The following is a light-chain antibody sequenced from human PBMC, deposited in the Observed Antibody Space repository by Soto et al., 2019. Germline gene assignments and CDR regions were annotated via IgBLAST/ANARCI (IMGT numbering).Light chain of an antibody. CDR3: QQHYDPPLT. CDR2: WAS. Sequence: DIVMTQSPASLAVSLGERATINCKSSQSVLYSSNNKNYLAWYQQKPGQPPKLLFYWASTRESGVPDRFSGSGSGTDFTLTISSLQAEDVAVYYCQQHYDPPLTFGGGTKVDI. CDR1: QSVLYSSNNKNY. J-gene: IGKJ4*01. V-gene: IGKV4-1*01.